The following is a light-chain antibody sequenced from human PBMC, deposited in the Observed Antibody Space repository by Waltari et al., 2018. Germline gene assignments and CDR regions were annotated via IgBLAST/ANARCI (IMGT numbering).Light chain of an antibody. J-gene: IGLJ1*01. CDR3: SSHTSASTYV. CDR2: DVP. V-gene: IGLV2-14*03. CDR1: SSDVGGYQY. Sequence: QSALTQPASVSGSPGQSITISCAGTSSDVGGYQYVSWYLHHPGKAPKLLIYDVPKRPSGVSDRFSGSKSGNTASLTISGLQPEDEAEYYCSSHTSASTYVFGTGTKVTVL.